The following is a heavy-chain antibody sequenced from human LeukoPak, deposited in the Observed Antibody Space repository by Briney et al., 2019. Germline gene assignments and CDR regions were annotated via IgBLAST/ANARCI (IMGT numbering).Heavy chain of an antibody. J-gene: IGHJ4*02. CDR1: GFTFSSYE. D-gene: IGHD6-19*01. CDR2: ISSSGSTI. CDR3: ARDLYSSGPAGH. Sequence: GGSLRLSCAASGFTFSSYEMNWVRQAPGKGLEWVSYISSSGSTIYYADSVKGRFTISRDNAKNSLYLQMNSLRAEDTAVYYCARDLYSSGPAGHWGQGTLVTVSS. V-gene: IGHV3-48*03.